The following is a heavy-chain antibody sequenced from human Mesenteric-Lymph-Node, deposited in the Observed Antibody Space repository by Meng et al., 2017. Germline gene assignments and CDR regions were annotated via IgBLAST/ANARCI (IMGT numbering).Heavy chain of an antibody. CDR2: IYYSGST. CDR1: GGSISSYY. Sequence: QVQLQESGPGLVKPSETLSLTCTVSGGSISSYYWSWIRQPPGKGLEWIGYIYYSGSTNYNPSLKSRVTISVDTSKNQFSLKLSSVTAADTAVYYCARHRSGVRGPNLYFDYWGQGTLVTVSS. D-gene: IGHD3-10*01. J-gene: IGHJ4*02. CDR3: ARHRSGVRGPNLYFDY. V-gene: IGHV4-59*08.